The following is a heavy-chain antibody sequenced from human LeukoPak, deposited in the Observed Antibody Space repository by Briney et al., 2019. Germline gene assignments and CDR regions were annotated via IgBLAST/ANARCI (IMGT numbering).Heavy chain of an antibody. CDR3: AKRRGYYYYGMDV. V-gene: IGHV3-23*01. CDR2: ISGSGGST. CDR1: GFTFSSYA. Sequence: GGFLRLSCAASGFTFSSYAMSWVRQAPGKGLEWVSAISGSGGSTYYADSVKGRFTISRDNSKNTLYLQMNSLRAEDTAVYYCAKRRGYYYYGMDVWGQGTTVTVSS. J-gene: IGHJ6*02.